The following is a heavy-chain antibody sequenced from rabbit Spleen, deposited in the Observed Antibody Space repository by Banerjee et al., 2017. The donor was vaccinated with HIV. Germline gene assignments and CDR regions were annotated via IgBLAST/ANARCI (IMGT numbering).Heavy chain of an antibody. CDR2: IAGSSSGFT. Sequence: QSLEESGGGLVQPEGSLALTCKASGFSFSSSDYICWVRQAPGKGLEWISCIAGSSSGFTYYANWAKGRFTISKTSSTTVTLQMTSLTVADTATYFCARDAGRGDYIDGVFNLWGPGTLVTVS. D-gene: IGHD8-1*01. CDR3: ARDAGRGDYIDGVFNL. CDR1: GFSFSSSDY. J-gene: IGHJ4*01. V-gene: IGHV1S40*01.